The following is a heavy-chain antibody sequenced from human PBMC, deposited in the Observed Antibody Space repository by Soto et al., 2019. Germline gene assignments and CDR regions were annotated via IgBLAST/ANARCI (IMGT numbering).Heavy chain of an antibody. J-gene: IGHJ6*02. D-gene: IGHD3-16*01. CDR3: VRDVGVFGPWDWLDV. CDR2: ISYDGNNK. V-gene: IGHV3-30-3*01. CDR1: GFTFNKFA. Sequence: QVQLVESGGGVVQPGRSLRLSCAASGFTFNKFAIHWVRQAPGKGLEWVAVISYDGNNKYYADSVKGRFTISRDNSKNTLCLQMNSLRAEDTAVYHCVRDVGVFGPWDWLDVWGQGTTVTVSS.